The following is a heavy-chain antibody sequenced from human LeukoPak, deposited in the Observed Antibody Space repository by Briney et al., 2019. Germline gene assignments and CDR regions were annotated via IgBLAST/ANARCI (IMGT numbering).Heavy chain of an antibody. CDR2: IYESSHA. CDR3: ARINYYGSGTYYASIDYGLDV. CDR1: GDSISSGGYF. V-gene: IGHV4-30-2*01. J-gene: IGHJ6*02. Sequence: SETLSLICAVSGDSISSGGYFWSWIRQPPGKGLEWIGYIYESSHALYNPSRKSRVSISGDKSKNQFSLRVNSVTAADTAVYYCARINYYGSGTYYASIDYGLDVWGPGTTVIVSS. D-gene: IGHD3-10*01.